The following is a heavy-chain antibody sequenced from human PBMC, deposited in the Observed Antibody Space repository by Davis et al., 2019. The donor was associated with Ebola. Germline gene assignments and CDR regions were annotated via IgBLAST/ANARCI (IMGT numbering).Heavy chain of an antibody. CDR3: ARDPTDLPYWYFDL. Sequence: SVKVSCKASGGTFSSYAISWVRQAPGQGLEWMGGIIPIFGTANYAQKFQGRVTITADESTSTAYMELSSLRSEDTAVYYCARDPTDLPYWYFDLWGRGTLVTVSS. J-gene: IGHJ2*01. V-gene: IGHV1-69*13. CDR2: IIPIFGTA. CDR1: GGTFSSYA.